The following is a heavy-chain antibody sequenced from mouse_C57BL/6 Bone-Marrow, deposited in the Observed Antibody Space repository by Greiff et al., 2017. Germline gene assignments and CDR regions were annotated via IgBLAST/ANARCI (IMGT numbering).Heavy chain of an antibody. V-gene: IGHV14-3*01. CDR2: IDPANGNT. CDR1: GFNIKNTY. Sequence: EVQLQQSVAELVRPGASVKLSCTASGFNIKNTYMHWVKQRPEQGLDLIGRIDPANGNTKYAPKFQGKATITADTSSNTAYLQLSSLTSEDTAIYYCARRYYGSTLYWYFDVWGTGTTVTVSA. CDR3: ARRYYGSTLYWYFDV. J-gene: IGHJ1*03. D-gene: IGHD1-1*01.